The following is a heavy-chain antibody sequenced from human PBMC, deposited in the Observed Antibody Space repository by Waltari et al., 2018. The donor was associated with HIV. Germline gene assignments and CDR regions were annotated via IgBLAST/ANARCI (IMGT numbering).Heavy chain of an antibody. V-gene: IGHV3-23*01. Sequence: LLESGGNLVQPGGSLTLSCAASGFTFSSYAMTWVRQAPGEGLEWGSGISGSGGDTLFADSVKGRFTISRDASTVYLSMNRLTAEDTAVYYCAKVGLSGRWLLRRPFYFDYWGQGILVTVSS. CDR2: ISGSGGDT. CDR1: GFTFSSYA. D-gene: IGHD3-10*01. CDR3: AKVGLSGRWLLRRPFYFDY. J-gene: IGHJ4*02.